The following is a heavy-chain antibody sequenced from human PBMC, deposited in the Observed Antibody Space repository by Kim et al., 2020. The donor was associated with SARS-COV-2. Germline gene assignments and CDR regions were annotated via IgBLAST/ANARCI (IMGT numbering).Heavy chain of an antibody. J-gene: IGHJ4*02. D-gene: IGHD2-15*01. V-gene: IGHV4-31*02. CDR3: ARVVVAARIDY. CDR2: T. Sequence: TYSNPSLKSRVTISVDTSKNQFSLKLSSVTAADTAVYYCARVVVAARIDYWGQGTLVTVSS.